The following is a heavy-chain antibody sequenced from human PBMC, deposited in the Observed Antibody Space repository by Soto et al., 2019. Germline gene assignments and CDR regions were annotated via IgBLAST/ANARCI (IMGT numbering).Heavy chain of an antibody. V-gene: IGHV4-59*12. CDR2: IYYSGSI. CDR1: GGSISGYY. J-gene: IGHJ6*02. CDR3: AREDDGGDRDYYGLDV. D-gene: IGHD2-21*02. Sequence: PSETLSLTCTVSGGSISGYYWSWIRHPPGKRLEWIGYIYYSGSIIYNPSFKSRVTISVDTSKNQFSLQLSSVTAADTAVYFCAREDDGGDRDYYGLDVWGQGTTVTVSS.